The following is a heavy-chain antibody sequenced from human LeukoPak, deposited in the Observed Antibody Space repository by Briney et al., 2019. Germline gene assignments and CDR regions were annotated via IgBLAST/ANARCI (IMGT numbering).Heavy chain of an antibody. CDR3: ARDVAIVVRGVFDY. CDR2: ISAYNGNT. J-gene: IGHJ4*02. V-gene: IGHV1-18*04. D-gene: IGHD3-10*01. Sequence: ASVKVSCKASGYTFTSYGISWVRQAPGQGLEWMGWISAYNGNTNYAQKLQGRVTMTTDTSTSTAYMELRSLRSDDTAVYYCARDVAIVVRGVFDYWGQGTLVTVSS. CDR1: GYTFTSYG.